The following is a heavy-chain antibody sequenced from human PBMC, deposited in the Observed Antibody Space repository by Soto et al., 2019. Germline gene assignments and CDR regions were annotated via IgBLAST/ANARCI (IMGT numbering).Heavy chain of an antibody. V-gene: IGHV4-39*07. J-gene: IGHJ6*02. CDR2: IHYSETT. CDR1: GDYISESDYY. CDR3: ARVTSEDRITISGVVIGTMDV. Sequence: SDTLSLTCPVSGDYISESDYYWGWLRQPPGGGLEWLGSIHYSETTYYSSSLKGRATISIDTSQNQFSLSLSSVTAADTAVYYCARVTSEDRITISGVVIGTMDVWGQGTTVTVSS. D-gene: IGHD3-3*01.